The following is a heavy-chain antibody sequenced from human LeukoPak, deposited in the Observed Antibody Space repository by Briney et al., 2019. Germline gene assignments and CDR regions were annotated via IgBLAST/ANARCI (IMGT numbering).Heavy chain of an antibody. D-gene: IGHD2-2*01. CDR3: ARDNGYCSSTSCHDCCYYYYMDV. CDR2: IKQDGSDK. V-gene: IGHV3-7*01. CDR1: GFTFSSYW. Sequence: GGSLRLSCAASGFTFSSYWMSWVRQAPGKGLEWVANIKQDGSDKNYVDSVKGRFTISRDNAKNSVYLQMNSLRAEDTAVYYCARDNGYCSSTSCHDCCYYYYMDVWGKGTTVTVSS. J-gene: IGHJ6*03.